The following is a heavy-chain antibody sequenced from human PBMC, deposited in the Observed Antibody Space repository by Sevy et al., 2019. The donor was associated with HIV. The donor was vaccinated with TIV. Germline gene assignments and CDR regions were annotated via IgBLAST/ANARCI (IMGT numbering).Heavy chain of an antibody. CDR2: IYPGDSDT. CDR1: GYSFTSYW. D-gene: IGHD6-19*01. Sequence: GEALKISCKGSGYSFTSYWIGWVRPMPGKGLEWVGIIYPGDSDTRYSPFIQGQVTISAVKSISNAYLQGSSLKASDTVMCYCARRIDSSGWYQYCYYYGLDVWGQGSTVTVSS. CDR3: ARRIDSSGWYQYCYYYGLDV. J-gene: IGHJ6*01. V-gene: IGHV5-51*01.